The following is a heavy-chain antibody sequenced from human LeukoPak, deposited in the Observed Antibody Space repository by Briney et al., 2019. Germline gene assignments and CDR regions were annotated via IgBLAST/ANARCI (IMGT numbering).Heavy chain of an antibody. D-gene: IGHD2-15*01. Sequence: GGSLRLSCAASGFTFSSYAMSWVRQAPGKGLEWVSVISGSGDTKYYADSVKGRFTISRDSSKNTLYLQMNSLRAEDTAVYYCAKLRSGWVAAASDYWGQGTLVTVSS. CDR1: GFTFSSYA. V-gene: IGHV3-23*01. CDR3: AKLRSGWVAAASDY. J-gene: IGHJ4*02. CDR2: ISGSGDTK.